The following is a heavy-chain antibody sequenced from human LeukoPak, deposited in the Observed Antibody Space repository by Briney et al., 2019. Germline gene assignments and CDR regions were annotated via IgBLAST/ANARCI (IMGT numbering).Heavy chain of an antibody. J-gene: IGHJ4*02. V-gene: IGHV4-34*01. CDR3: ARAYYYDSSGRADFDY. D-gene: IGHD3-22*01. CDR1: GGSFSGYY. Sequence: TSETLSLTCAVYGGSFSGYYWSWIRQLPGKGLEWIGEINHSGSTNYNPSLKSRVTISVDTSKNKFSLKLSSVTAADTAVYYCARAYYYDSSGRADFDYWGQGTLVTVSS. CDR2: INHSGST.